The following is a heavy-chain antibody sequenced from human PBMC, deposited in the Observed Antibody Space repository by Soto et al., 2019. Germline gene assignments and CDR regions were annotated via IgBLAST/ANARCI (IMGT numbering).Heavy chain of an antibody. J-gene: IGHJ4*02. Sequence: SETLSLTCAVSGGSIGSGGYSWTWIRQPPGKGLEWIGYIYDSGTTYYNPSLKSRVTISVDRSKNQFSLNLRSVTAADTAVYYCAREYSSTYSRYFDYWGQGTLVTVSS. CDR1: GGSIGSGGYS. V-gene: IGHV4-30-2*01. D-gene: IGHD4-4*01. CDR3: AREYSSTYSRYFDY. CDR2: IYDSGTT.